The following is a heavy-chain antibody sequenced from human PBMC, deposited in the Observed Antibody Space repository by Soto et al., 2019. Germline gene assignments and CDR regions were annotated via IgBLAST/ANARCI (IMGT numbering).Heavy chain of an antibody. J-gene: IGHJ4*02. D-gene: IGHD6-13*01. CDR1: GFTLNSNW. V-gene: IGHV3-74*01. CDR3: VRLKPGTAAFDY. Sequence: PGGSLILSCAASGFTLNSNWMHWVRQAPGKGLAWVSRINDDGSMANYADSVRGRFTISRDNAKSTLYLQLNSLRAEDTAVYYCVRLKPGTAAFDYWGQGTLVTVSS. CDR2: INDDGSMA.